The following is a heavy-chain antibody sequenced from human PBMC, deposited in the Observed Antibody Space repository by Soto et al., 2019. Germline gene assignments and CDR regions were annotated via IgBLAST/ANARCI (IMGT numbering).Heavy chain of an antibody. Sequence: QLQLQESGPGLVKPSETLSLTCTVSGGSISSSSYYWGWIRQPPGKGLEWIGSIYYSGSTYYNPPLKSRITISEDTSKNQFSLKLSSVTAADTAVYYCARLDYGDYVNWYFDLWGRGTLVTVSS. J-gene: IGHJ2*01. CDR2: IYYSGST. CDR3: ARLDYGDYVNWYFDL. D-gene: IGHD4-17*01. V-gene: IGHV4-39*01. CDR1: GGSISSSSYY.